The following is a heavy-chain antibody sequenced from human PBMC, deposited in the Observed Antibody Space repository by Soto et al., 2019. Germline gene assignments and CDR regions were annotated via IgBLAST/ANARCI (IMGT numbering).Heavy chain of an antibody. Sequence: ASVKVSCKASRYTFTNLHINWVQQAPGQGLEWMGWISAYNGNTNYAQKLQGRVTMTTDTSTSTAYMELRSLRSDDTAVYYCARGGTSTYYYDAFDIWGQGTVVTVSS. J-gene: IGHJ3*02. CDR3: ARGGTSTYYYDAFDI. D-gene: IGHD3-22*01. CDR2: ISAYNGNT. V-gene: IGHV1-18*01. CDR1: RYTFTNLH.